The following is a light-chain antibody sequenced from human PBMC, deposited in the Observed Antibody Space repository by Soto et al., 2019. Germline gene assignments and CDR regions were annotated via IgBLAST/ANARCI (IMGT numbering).Light chain of an antibody. Sequence: QSALTQPPSASGSPGQSVTISCTGTNSDVGGYNYVSWFQQYPGKAPKVMIYEVRKRPSGVPDCFSGSKSGNTASLTVSGLQAEDEADYYCSSYAGRNTWVFGGGTKLTVL. CDR1: NSDVGGYNY. CDR2: EVR. J-gene: IGLJ3*02. V-gene: IGLV2-8*01. CDR3: SSYAGRNTWV.